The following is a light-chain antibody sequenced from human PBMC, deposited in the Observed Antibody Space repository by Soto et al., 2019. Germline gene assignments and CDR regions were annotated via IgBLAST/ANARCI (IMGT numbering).Light chain of an antibody. V-gene: IGLV2-14*01. J-gene: IGLJ1*01. CDR3: SSYISSSTLYV. CDR2: DVS. Sequence: QSALTQPASVSGSPGQSITISCTGNSSDVGGYNYVSWYQQHPGKAPKLMIYDVSNRPSGVSNRFSGSKSGNTASLTISGLQAEDEADYYCSSYISSSTLYVFGTGTKVTVL. CDR1: SSDVGGYNY.